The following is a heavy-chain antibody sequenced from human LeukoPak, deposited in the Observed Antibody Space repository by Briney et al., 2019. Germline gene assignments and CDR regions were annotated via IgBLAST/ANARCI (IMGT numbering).Heavy chain of an antibody. CDR3: ARLVDTATVGNWDLNL. Sequence: GESLKISCKGSGFRFTDYWITWVRQMPGKGLEWMGRIDPSDSYTNYRPSFQGHVTISGDKSINTAYLQWSSLKASDTAMYYCARLVDTATVGNWDLNLWGRGTLVTVSS. J-gene: IGHJ2*01. D-gene: IGHD5-18*01. CDR1: GFRFTDYW. V-gene: IGHV5-10-1*01. CDR2: IDPSDSYT.